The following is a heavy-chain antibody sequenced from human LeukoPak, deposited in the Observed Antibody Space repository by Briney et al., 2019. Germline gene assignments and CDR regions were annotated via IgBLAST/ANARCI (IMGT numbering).Heavy chain of an antibody. CDR3: ARSSGSRDGYNFCDY. CDR1: CGSISSGGYY. V-gene: IGHV4-31*03. J-gene: IGHJ4*02. CDR2: IYYSGSN. Sequence: PSETLSLTCTVSCGSISSGGYYWSWLRQHPGKGLEWIGYIYYSGSNYYNPSLKSRVTISVDTSKNQFSLMLNSVTAADTAVYYCARSSGSRDGYNFCDYWGQGTLVTVSS. D-gene: IGHD5-24*01.